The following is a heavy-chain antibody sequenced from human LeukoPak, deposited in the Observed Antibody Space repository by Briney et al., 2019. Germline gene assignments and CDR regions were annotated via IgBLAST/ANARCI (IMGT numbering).Heavy chain of an antibody. Sequence: GGSLRLSCAASGFTFSSYSMIWVRQTPGKGLEWVSSIAGGGGYIYYADSVKGRFTISRDNAKNSLYLQMNSLRAEDTAVYYCAKVLTGSQDYWGQGTLVTVSS. CDR1: GFTFSSYS. CDR2: IAGGGGYI. J-gene: IGHJ4*02. D-gene: IGHD7-27*01. V-gene: IGHV3-21*01. CDR3: AKVLTGSQDY.